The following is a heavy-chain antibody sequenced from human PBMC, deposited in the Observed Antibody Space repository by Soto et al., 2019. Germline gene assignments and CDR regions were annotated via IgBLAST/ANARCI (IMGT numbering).Heavy chain of an antibody. CDR2: INHSGST. CDR3: ARRRGTAAAGLNWFDP. D-gene: IGHD6-13*01. Sequence: SETLSLTCAVYDGSFSGYYWSWIRQPPGKGLEWIGEINHSGSTNYNPSPKSRVTISVDTSKNQFSLKLSSVTAADTAVYYCARRRGTAAAGLNWFDPWGQGTLVTVSS. J-gene: IGHJ5*02. V-gene: IGHV4-34*01. CDR1: DGSFSGYY.